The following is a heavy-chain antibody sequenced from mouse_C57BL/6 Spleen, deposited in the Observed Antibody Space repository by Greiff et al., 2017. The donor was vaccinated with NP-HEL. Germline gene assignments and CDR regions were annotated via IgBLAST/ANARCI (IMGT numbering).Heavy chain of an antibody. D-gene: IGHD3-2*02. CDR1: GFTFSSYT. CDR3: ARGAQAPFDY. Sequence: EVMLVESGGGLVKPGGSLKLSCAASGFTFSSYTMSWVRQTPEKRLEWVATISGGGGNTYYPDSVKGRFTISRDNAKNTLYLQMSSLRSEDTALYYCARGAQAPFDYWGQGTTLTVSS. V-gene: IGHV5-9*01. CDR2: ISGGGGNT. J-gene: IGHJ2*01.